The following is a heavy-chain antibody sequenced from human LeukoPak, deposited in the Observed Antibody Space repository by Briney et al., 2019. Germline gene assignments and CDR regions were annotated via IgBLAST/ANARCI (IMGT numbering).Heavy chain of an antibody. D-gene: IGHD4-17*01. CDR3: AKSVESAVTTNPYFDY. J-gene: IGHJ4*02. V-gene: IGHV3-23*01. CDR2: ISGSGGST. Sequence: GGSLRLSCAVSGITLSNYGMTWVRQAPGKGLKWVSVISGSGGSTYNADSVKGRFTISRDNSKNTLYLQMNSLRAEDTAVYYCAKSVESAVTTNPYFDYWGQGTLVTVSS. CDR1: GITLSNYG.